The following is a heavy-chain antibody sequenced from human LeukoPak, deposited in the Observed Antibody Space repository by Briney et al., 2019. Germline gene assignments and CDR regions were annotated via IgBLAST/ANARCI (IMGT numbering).Heavy chain of an antibody. CDR1: GFSLSSYS. J-gene: IGHJ6*02. V-gene: IGHV3-21*06. Sequence: GGSLRLSCEASGFSLSSYSMNWVRQAPGKGLEWVSSITIRSNFIYYADSVRGRFTISRDNAKSSLFLQMNNLRAEDTAVYFCTRDGHGDGFMSGYSYFGMDVWGQGTTVTVSS. D-gene: IGHD3-3*01. CDR3: TRDGHGDGFMSGYSYFGMDV. CDR2: ITIRSNFI.